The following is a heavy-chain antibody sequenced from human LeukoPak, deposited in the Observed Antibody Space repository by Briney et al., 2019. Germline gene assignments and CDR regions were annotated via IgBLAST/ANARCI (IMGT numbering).Heavy chain of an antibody. CDR1: GFTFSSYS. CDR3: AREFGSGSYYNEMNY. Sequence: PGGSLRLSCAASGFTFSSYSMNWVRQAPGKGLEWVSYISSSSSTIYYADSVKGRFTISRDNAKNSLYLQMNSLRAEDTAVYYCAREFGSGSYYNEMNYWGQGTLVTVPS. CDR2: ISSSSSTI. V-gene: IGHV3-48*04. D-gene: IGHD3-10*01. J-gene: IGHJ4*02.